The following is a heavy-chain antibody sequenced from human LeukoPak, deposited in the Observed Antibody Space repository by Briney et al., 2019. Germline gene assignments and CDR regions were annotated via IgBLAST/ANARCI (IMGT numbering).Heavy chain of an antibody. J-gene: IGHJ4*02. D-gene: IGHD2-8*02. CDR3: ARNTAGSFDY. CDR2: IYTSGTT. CDR1: GGSMSSDY. Sequence: SETPSLTCTVSGGSMSSDYWTWIRQPAGKGLEWIGRIYTSGTTYYNPSLKSRVTMSVDTSKNQFSLKVTSVTAADTAVYYCARNTAGSFDYWGQGTLVTVSS. V-gene: IGHV4-4*07.